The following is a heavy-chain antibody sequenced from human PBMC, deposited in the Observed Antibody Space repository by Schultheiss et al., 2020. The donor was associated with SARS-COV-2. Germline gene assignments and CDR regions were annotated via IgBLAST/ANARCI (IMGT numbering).Heavy chain of an antibody. CDR1: GGSISSSNW. J-gene: IGHJ4*02. Sequence: SETLSLTCAVSGGSISSSNWWSWVRQPPGKGLEWIGYIYYSGSTYYNPSLKSRVTISVDTSKNQFSLKLSSVTAADTAVYYCARASEYYFDYWGQGTLVTVSS. CDR3: ARASEYYFDY. V-gene: IGHV4-4*02. D-gene: IGHD1-26*01. CDR2: IYYSGST.